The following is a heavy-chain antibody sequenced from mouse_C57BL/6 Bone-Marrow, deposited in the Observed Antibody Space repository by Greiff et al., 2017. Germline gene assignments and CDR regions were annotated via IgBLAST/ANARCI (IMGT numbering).Heavy chain of an antibody. CDR1: GFTFSSYA. CDR2: ISDGGSYT. CDR3: ARDAYYYFDF. Sequence: DVMLVESGGGLVKPGGSLKLSCAASGFTFSSYAMSWVRQTPEKRLEWVATISDGGSYTYSPDNVKGRFTLSRDHAKKNLYLQMSHLKSEDAAMYYCARDAYYYFDFWGQGTTLTVAS. J-gene: IGHJ2*01. V-gene: IGHV5-4*01. D-gene: IGHD1-1*01.